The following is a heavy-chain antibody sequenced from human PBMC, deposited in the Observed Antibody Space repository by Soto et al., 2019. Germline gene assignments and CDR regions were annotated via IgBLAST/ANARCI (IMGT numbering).Heavy chain of an antibody. CDR1: GFTFSSYW. Sequence: GCSLRLSCAASGFTFSSYWMSLVRQAPGKGLEWVANIKQDGSEKYYVDSVKGRFTISRDNAKNSLYLQMNSLRAEDTAVYYCARVAGSSSFPNYYYYYGMEVWGQGTTVTVS. J-gene: IGHJ6*02. V-gene: IGHV3-7*03. CDR2: IKQDGSEK. D-gene: IGHD6-6*01. CDR3: ARVAGSSSFPNYYYYYGMEV.